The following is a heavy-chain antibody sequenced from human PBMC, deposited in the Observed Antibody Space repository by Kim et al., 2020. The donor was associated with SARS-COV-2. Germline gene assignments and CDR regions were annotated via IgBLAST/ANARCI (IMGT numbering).Heavy chain of an antibody. Sequence: SETLSLICTVSGGPMSGSMSYYYWSWIRQPPGKGLEWIGYMYHSGPNKFNPSLKSRVTISEDTSKNQFSLKLSSVTAADTAVYYCARGGLYSGYDNCFECWGQGTLVTFSP. CDR2: MYHSGPN. J-gene: IGHJ4*02. CDR1: GGPMSGSMSYYY. CDR3: ARGGLYSGYDNCFEC. D-gene: IGHD5-12*01. V-gene: IGHV4-59*13.